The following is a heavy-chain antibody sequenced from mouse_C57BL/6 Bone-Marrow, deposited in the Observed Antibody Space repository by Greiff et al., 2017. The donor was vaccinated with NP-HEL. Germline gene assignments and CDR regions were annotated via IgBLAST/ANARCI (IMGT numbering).Heavy chain of an antibody. Sequence: EVQLQQSGPELVKPGASVKISCKASGYTFTDYYMNWVKQSHGKILEWIGDINPNNGGTSYNQKFKGKATLTVDKSSSTAYMELRSLTSEDSAVYYCARSRTNWSYAMDYWGQGTSVTVSS. CDR3: ARSRTNWSYAMDY. J-gene: IGHJ4*01. D-gene: IGHD4-1*01. CDR1: GYTFTDYY. V-gene: IGHV1-26*01. CDR2: INPNNGGT.